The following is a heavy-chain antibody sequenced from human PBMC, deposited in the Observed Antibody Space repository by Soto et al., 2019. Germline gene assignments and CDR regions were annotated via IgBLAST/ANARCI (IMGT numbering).Heavy chain of an antibody. CDR2: ISGFNGNT. CDR1: GYTFNFYG. CDR3: ARIGVSSGNEDPDFDS. J-gene: IGHJ4*02. V-gene: IGHV1-18*01. D-gene: IGHD2-8*01. Sequence: ASVKVSCKASGYTFNFYGITWVRQAPGQGLEWMGWISGFNGNTNYAADLQGRVTMTTDTSTSTAYMELRGLRSVDTAVYYCARIGVSSGNEDPDFDSWGQGTLVTVSS.